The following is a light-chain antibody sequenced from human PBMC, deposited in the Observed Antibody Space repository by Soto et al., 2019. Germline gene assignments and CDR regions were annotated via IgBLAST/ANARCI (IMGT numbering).Light chain of an antibody. V-gene: IGLV3-21*04. CDR3: QVWDSSSDPSYV. CDR2: YDS. J-gene: IGLJ1*01. CDR1: NIGSKS. Sequence: SYELTQPPSVSVAPGKTARITCGGNNIGSKSVHWYQQKPGQAPVLVIYYDSDRPSGIPERFSGTNSGNTATLTISRVEAGDEADYYCQVWDSSSDPSYVFVTGTKQTVL.